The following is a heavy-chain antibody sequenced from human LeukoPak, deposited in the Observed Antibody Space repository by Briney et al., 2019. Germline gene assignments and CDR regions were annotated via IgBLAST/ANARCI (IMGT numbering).Heavy chain of an antibody. D-gene: IGHD2-2*01. CDR3: AKASYQLPEVYYYYYGMDV. V-gene: IGHV3-23*01. CDR1: GFTFSSYA. J-gene: IGHJ6*02. CDR2: IRGSGGST. Sequence: GGSLRLSCAASGFTFSSYAMRWVRQAPGKGLEWVSDIRGSGGSTYYADSVKGRFTISRDNSKNTLYLQMNSLRAEDTAVYYCAKASYQLPEVYYYYYGMDVWGQGTTVTVSS.